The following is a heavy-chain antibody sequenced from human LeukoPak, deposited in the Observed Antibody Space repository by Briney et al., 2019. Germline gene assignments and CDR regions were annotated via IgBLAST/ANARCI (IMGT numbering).Heavy chain of an antibody. CDR1: GFTFSSYA. D-gene: IGHD3-22*01. CDR3: ARDRFYDSSGYGMDV. J-gene: IGHJ6*02. V-gene: IGHV3-30-3*01. CDR2: ISYDGSNK. Sequence: GGSLRLSCAAPGFTFSSYAMHWVRQAPGKGLEWVAVISYDGSNKYYADSVKGRFTISRDNSKNTLYLQMNSLRAEDTAVYYCARDRFYDSSGYGMDVWGQGTTVTVSS.